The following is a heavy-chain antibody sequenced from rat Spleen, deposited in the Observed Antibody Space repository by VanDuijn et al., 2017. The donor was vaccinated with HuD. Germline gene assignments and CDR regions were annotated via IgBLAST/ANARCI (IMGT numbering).Heavy chain of an antibody. Sequence: EVQLVESGGGLVQTGRSMKLSCAASGFTFSNYGMAWVRQAPKKGLEWVASITSGGSNTYYPDSVKGRFTISRDNAKSTLYLQMDSLRSEDTATYYCAKRGWYFFDYWGQGVMVTVSS. CDR3: AKRGWYFFDY. J-gene: IGHJ2*01. V-gene: IGHV5-25*01. CDR2: ITSGGSNT. CDR1: GFTFSNYG.